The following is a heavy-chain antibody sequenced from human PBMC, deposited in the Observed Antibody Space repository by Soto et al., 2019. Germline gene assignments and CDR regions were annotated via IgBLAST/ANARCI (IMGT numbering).Heavy chain of an antibody. J-gene: IGHJ4*02. CDR2: ISGTGGST. Sequence: EVQLLDSGGGLVQPGGPLGLSCAASGFPFNNYAINWVPRVPGKGLEWVATISGTGGSTYYADSVKGRFTISRDNSKNTLYLQMNSLRVEDTAVYYCAKDRLGGNFDYWGQGTQVTVSS. CDR1: GFPFNNYA. V-gene: IGHV3-23*01. CDR3: AKDRLGGNFDY.